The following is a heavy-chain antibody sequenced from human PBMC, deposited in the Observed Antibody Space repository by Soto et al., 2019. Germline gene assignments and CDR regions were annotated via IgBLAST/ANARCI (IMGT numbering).Heavy chain of an antibody. V-gene: IGHV3-23*01. Sequence: PGGSLRLSCAASGFTFSSHAMSWVRQAPGKGLEWVSAISGSGGSTYYADSVKGRFTISRDNSKNTLYLQMNSLRAEDTAVYYCAKESRYCSSTSCSPWGQGTLVTVSS. J-gene: IGHJ4*02. CDR3: AKESRYCSSTSCSP. D-gene: IGHD2-2*01. CDR2: ISGSGGST. CDR1: GFTFSSHA.